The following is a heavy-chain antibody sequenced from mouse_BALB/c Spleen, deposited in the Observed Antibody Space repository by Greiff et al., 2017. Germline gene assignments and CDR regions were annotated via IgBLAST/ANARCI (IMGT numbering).Heavy chain of an antibody. CDR3: ARELDAMDY. J-gene: IGHJ4*01. D-gene: IGHD4-1*01. V-gene: IGHV7-1*02. CDR1: GFTFSDFY. Sequence: DVHLVESGGGLVQPGGSLRLSCATSGFTFSDFYMEWVRQPPGKRLEWIAASRNKANDYTTEYSASVKGRFIVSRDTSQSILYLQMNALRAEDTAIYYCARELDAMDYWGQGTSVTVSS. CDR2: SRNKANDYTT.